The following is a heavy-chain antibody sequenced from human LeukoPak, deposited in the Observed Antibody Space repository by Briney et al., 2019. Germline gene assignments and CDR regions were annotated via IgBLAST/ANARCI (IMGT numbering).Heavy chain of an antibody. V-gene: IGHV1-69*04. CDR3: AEAPRWDSSSWYGAFDI. J-gene: IGHJ3*02. Sequence: ASVKVSCKASGGTFSSYAISWVRQAPGQGLEWMGRIIPILGIANYAQKFQGRVTITADKSTSTAYMELSSLRSEDTAVYYCAEAPRWDSSSWYGAFDIWGQGTMVTVSS. D-gene: IGHD6-13*01. CDR1: GGTFSSYA. CDR2: IIPILGIA.